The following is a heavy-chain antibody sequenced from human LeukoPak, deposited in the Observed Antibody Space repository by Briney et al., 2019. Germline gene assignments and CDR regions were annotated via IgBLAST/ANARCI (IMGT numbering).Heavy chain of an antibody. V-gene: IGHV3-53*01. CDR1: GFTVSNNY. CDR3: AMANRGGYTPGLDF. CDR2: IYSGGST. J-gene: IGHJ4*02. D-gene: IGHD1-26*01. Sequence: PGGSLRLSCAASGFTVSNNYMSWVRQAPGKGLEWVTVIYSGGSTYYADSVKGRFTISRDISKNTLFLQMNSLRAEDTAVYYCAMANRGGYTPGLDFWGQGTLVTVSS.